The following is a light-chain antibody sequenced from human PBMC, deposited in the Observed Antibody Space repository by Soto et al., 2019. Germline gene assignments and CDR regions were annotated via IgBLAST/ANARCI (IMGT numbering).Light chain of an antibody. CDR3: MQALQTPVT. CDR1: QSLLHSNGYNC. Sequence: DIVMTQSPLSLPVTPGEPASISCRSSQSLLHSNGYNCLDWYLQKPGQSPQLLIYLGSNWASGVPDRFSGSGSGTDFTLKISRVEAEDVGVYYCMQALQTPVTFGGGTKVEIK. J-gene: IGKJ4*01. CDR2: LGS. V-gene: IGKV2-28*01.